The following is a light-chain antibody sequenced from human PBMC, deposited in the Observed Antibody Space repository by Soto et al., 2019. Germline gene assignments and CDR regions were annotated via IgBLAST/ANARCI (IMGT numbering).Light chain of an antibody. CDR3: QQVHSFPLT. CDR2: ATS. J-gene: IGKJ3*01. V-gene: IGKV1-9*01. Sequence: DIQMTQSPSSLSASVGDRVTITCRASQEITSFVAWYQQQPEKAPKLLIFATSRLQTGVPSRFSGSGSGTEFNLTISSLQPEDFATYYCQQVHSFPLTFGPGTKVDIK. CDR1: QEITSF.